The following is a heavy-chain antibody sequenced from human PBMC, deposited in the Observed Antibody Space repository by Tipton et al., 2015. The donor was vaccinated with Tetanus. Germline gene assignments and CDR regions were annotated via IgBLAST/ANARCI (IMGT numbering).Heavy chain of an antibody. V-gene: IGHV3-23*01. J-gene: IGHJ4*02. Sequence: SLRLSCAASGFTFSSYSMNWVRLAPGKGLEWVAVITGSGVGTYYSDSVKGRFTVSRDNSRNTLYLQLNSLRVEDTAVYYCATARNKVSITRLQYWGPGTLVTVSS. D-gene: IGHD3-10*01. CDR1: GFTFSSYS. CDR3: ATARNKVSITRLQY. CDR2: ITGSGVGT.